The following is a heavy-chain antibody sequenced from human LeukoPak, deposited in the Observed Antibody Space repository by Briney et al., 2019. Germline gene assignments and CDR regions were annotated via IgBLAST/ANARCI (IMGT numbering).Heavy chain of an antibody. CDR2: IYTSGST. J-gene: IGHJ4*02. Sequence: PSETLSLTCTVSGGSISSYYWSWIRQPAGKGLEWIGRIYTSGSTNYNPSLKSRVTMSVDTSKNQFSLKLSSVTAADTAVYYCARDQYYYGSGSYGLDYWGQGTLVTVSS. CDR3: ARDQYYYGSGSYGLDY. CDR1: GGSISSYY. D-gene: IGHD3-10*01. V-gene: IGHV4-4*07.